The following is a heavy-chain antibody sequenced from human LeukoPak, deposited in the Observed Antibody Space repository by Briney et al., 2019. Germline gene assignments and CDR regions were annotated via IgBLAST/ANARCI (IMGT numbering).Heavy chain of an antibody. D-gene: IGHD3-16*01. CDR2: IIPIFGTA. CDR3: ARDPDTGYYDSLKPHYYMDV. J-gene: IGHJ6*03. V-gene: IGHV1-69*06. Sequence: SVKVSCKASGGAFTSYAISWMRQAPGQGLEWMGRIIPIFGTANYAQKFQGRVTITADKSTSTAYMDLSSLRSEDTAVYYWARDPDTGYYDSLKPHYYMDVWGKGTTVTVSS. CDR1: GGAFTSYA.